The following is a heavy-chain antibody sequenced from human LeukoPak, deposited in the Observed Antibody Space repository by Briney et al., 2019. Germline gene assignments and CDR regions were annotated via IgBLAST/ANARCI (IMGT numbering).Heavy chain of an antibody. Sequence: ASVKVSCKASGYTFTSYGISWVRQAPGQGLEWMGIINPSGGSTSYAQKFQGRVTMTRDMSTSTVYMELSSLRSEDTAVYYCARDPVGATTEYYFDYWGQGTLVTVSS. CDR2: INPSGGST. V-gene: IGHV1-46*01. CDR3: ARDPVGATTEYYFDY. CDR1: GYTFTSYG. J-gene: IGHJ4*02. D-gene: IGHD1-26*01.